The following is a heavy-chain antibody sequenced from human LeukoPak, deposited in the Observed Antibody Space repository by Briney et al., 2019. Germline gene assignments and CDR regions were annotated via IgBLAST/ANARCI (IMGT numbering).Heavy chain of an antibody. D-gene: IGHD3-22*01. V-gene: IGHV3-23*01. CDR2: ITSSGAAT. Sequence: GGSLRLSCAASGFTFSSYAMSWVRQAPGKGLEWVSSITSSGAATYYADSVKGRFTISRDNSDNTLYLQMSSLRAEDTAVYYCAKDRPNYYGSNGHYYKLNGDCWGKGTLVTVSS. J-gene: IGHJ4*02. CDR1: GFTFSSYA. CDR3: AKDRPNYYGSNGHYYKLNGDC.